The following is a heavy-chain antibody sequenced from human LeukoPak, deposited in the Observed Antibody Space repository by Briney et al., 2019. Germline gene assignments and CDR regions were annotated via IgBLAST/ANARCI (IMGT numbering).Heavy chain of an antibody. CDR1: GYTFTSYA. J-gene: IGHJ4*02. CDR3: ARREQQLVRGIDY. V-gene: IGHV1-3*01. CDR2: INAGNGNT. D-gene: IGHD6-13*01. Sequence: GASVKVSCKASGYTFTSYAMHWVRQAPGQRLEWMGRINAGNGNTKYSQKFQGRVTITRDTSASTAYMELSSLRSEDTAVYYCARREQQLVRGIDYWGQGTLVTVSS.